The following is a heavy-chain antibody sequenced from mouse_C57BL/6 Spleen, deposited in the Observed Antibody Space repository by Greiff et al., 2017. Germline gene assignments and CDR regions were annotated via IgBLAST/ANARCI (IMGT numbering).Heavy chain of an antibody. Sequence: EVHLVQSGGDLVKPGGSLKLSCAASGFTFSSYGMSWVRQTPDKRLEWVANISSGGSYTYYPDSVKGRFTISRDNAKNTLYRQMSSLKSEDSAMYYCARQGGYPWFAYWGQGTLVTVSA. CDR2: ISSGGSYT. CDR3: ARQGGYPWFAY. D-gene: IGHD2-2*01. CDR1: GFTFSSYG. V-gene: IGHV5-6*01. J-gene: IGHJ3*01.